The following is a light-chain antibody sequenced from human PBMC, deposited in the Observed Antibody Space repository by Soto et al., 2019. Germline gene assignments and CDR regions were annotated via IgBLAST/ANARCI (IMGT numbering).Light chain of an antibody. Sequence: EIVMTQSPATLSVSPGERATLSCRASQSVSSNLAWYQQKPGQAPRLLISDASTRATGIPARFSGSGSGTEFTLTITSLQSEDFAVYYCQHYNARPLTFGQGTKVEIK. V-gene: IGKV3-15*01. CDR1: QSVSSN. CDR2: DAS. J-gene: IGKJ1*01. CDR3: QHYNARPLT.